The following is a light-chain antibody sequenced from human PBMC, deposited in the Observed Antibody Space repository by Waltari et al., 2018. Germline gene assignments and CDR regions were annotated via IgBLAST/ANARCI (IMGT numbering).Light chain of an antibody. CDR2: AAS. V-gene: IGKV1-39*01. CDR1: PSISSY. Sequence: DIQMTQSPSSLSASLGERVTIPCRASPSISSYLNLYQQKPGKAPKLLIYAASSLQSGVPSRFSGSGSGTDFTLTISSLQPEDFATYYCQQSYSTPQTFGQGTKVEIK. CDR3: QQSYSTPQT. J-gene: IGKJ1*01.